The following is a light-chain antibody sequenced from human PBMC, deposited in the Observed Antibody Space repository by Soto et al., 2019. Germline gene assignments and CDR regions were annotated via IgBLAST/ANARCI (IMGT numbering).Light chain of an antibody. V-gene: IGKV1-5*01. Sequence: DIQMTQSPSTLSASVGDRVTITCRSSQSISFWLAWYQQKPGQAPKLLIYDASTLYSGVPSRFSGSRSGTEFTLTISSLQPDDFATYFCQQTYSIPVSFGGGTKVEIK. CDR2: DAS. J-gene: IGKJ4*01. CDR3: QQTYSIPVS. CDR1: QSISFW.